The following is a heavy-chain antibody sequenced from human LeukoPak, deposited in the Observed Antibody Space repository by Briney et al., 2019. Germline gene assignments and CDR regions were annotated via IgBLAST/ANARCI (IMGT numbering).Heavy chain of an antibody. CDR3: ASRYFYDSSGYYHH. Sequence: SETLSLTCTVSGGSVSSGNSYWNRIRQPPGKGLEWIGYIYYSGSTNYNPSLKSRVAISVDTSKNQFSLKLSSVTAADTAVYYCASRYFYDSSGYYHHWGQGTLVTVSS. CDR1: GGSVSSGNSY. J-gene: IGHJ5*02. D-gene: IGHD3-22*01. CDR2: IYYSGST. V-gene: IGHV4-61*01.